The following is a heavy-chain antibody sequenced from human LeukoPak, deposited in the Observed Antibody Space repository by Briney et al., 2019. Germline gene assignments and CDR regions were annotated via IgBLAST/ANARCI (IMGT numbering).Heavy chain of an antibody. CDR1: GFTFSSYA. V-gene: IGHV3-30*04. J-gene: IGHJ4*02. D-gene: IGHD2-15*01. Sequence: PGGSLRLSCAASGFTFSSYAMHWVRQAPGKGLDWVAVISYDGSNKYYADSVKGRFTISRDNSKNTLYPQMNSLRAEDTAVYYCATEIVVVVAATPDEFDYWGQGTLVTVSS. CDR3: ATEIVVVVAATPDEFDY. CDR2: ISYDGSNK.